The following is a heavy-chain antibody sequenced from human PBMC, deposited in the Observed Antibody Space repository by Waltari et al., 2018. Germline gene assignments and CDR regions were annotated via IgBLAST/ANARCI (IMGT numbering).Heavy chain of an antibody. CDR2: ISNSGGNT. V-gene: IGHV3-23*01. J-gene: IGHJ4*02. CDR3: AKTRGNYYYFDY. Sequence: APGKGVKWVTAISNSGGNTYYTEFVNGRFTISRENAKNTLYLQMNSLRAEDTAVYYCAKTRGNYYYFDYWGQGTLVTASS. D-gene: IGHD1-26*01.